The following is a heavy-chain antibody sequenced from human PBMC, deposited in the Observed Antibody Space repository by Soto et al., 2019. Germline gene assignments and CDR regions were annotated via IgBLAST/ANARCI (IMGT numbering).Heavy chain of an antibody. D-gene: IGHD6-25*01. CDR1: SGSLSGYY. J-gene: IGHJ4*02. V-gene: IGHV4-34*01. CDR3: ARAPKVSGASQTRPDF. Sequence: SETLSLTCSIYSGSLSGYYWSWLRQHPGKGLEWIGEISQSGNTNYSPSLKSRVSISIDTSKKQFSLNLASVSAADTAVYYCARAPKVSGASQTRPDFWGQGTLVTVSS. CDR2: ISQSGNT.